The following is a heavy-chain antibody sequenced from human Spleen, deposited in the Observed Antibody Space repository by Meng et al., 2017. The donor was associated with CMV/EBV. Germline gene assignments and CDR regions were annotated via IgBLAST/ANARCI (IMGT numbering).Heavy chain of an antibody. V-gene: IGHV2-5*02. J-gene: IGHJ4*02. CDR2: IYWDDDM. CDR3: AHSESLNFDF. CDR1: GFYLRTRGVG. Sequence: LTCPFPGFYLRTRGVGLGSIRQPPGKALECLALIYWDDDMRYSPSLKSRLTITKDTSKNQVVLTMTNMDPVDTATYYCAHSESLNFDFWGQGTLVTVSS.